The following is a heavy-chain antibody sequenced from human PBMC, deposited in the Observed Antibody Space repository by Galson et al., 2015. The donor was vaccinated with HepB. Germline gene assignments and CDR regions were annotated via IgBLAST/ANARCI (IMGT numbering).Heavy chain of an antibody. CDR1: GFIFNNAW. D-gene: IGHD5-18*01. CDR3: TTARDIAMVEDLDAFDI. J-gene: IGHJ3*02. V-gene: IGHV3-15*07. CDR2: IKSKTDGGTT. Sequence: SLRLSCAASGFIFNNAWMNWVRQAPGKGLEWVGRIKSKTDGGTTDYAAPVQGRFTISRDDSKNTLYLQMNSLKIEDTAVDYCTTARDIAMVEDLDAFDIWVQGTMVTVSS.